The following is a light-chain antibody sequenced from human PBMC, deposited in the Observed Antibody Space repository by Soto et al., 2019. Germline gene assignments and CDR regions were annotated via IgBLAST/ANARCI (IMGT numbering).Light chain of an antibody. V-gene: IGKV3-20*01. J-gene: IGKJ4*01. CDR3: QHYGASPPVT. Sequence: EIVLTQSPGTLSLSPGERATLSCRAIQTVNGSYLAWYQRKPGQAPRLLIYGASSRATDIPDRFSGSGSGTDFTLTISRLEPEDFAVYYCQHYGASPPVTFGGGTKVDIK. CDR2: GAS. CDR1: QTVNGSY.